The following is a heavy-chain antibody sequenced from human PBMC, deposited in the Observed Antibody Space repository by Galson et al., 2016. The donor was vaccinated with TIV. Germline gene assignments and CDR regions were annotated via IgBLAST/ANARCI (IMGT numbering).Heavy chain of an antibody. CDR2: ISAYTGNT. V-gene: IGHV1-18*01. J-gene: IGHJ6*02. CDR3: ARSLVQGVVSQYHGMDV. CDR1: GYTFRTYG. Sequence: SVKVSCKASGYTFRTYGISWVRQAPGQGLEWMGWISAYTGNTNYAQKVQGRLTMTTDSSTSTAYMELRSLKSDDTAVYYCARSLVQGVVSQYHGMDVWGQGNTVTVSS. D-gene: IGHD3-10*01.